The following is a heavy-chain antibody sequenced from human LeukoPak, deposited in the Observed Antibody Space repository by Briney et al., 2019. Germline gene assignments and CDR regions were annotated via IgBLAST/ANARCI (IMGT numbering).Heavy chain of an antibody. CDR3: ARVLGSTSYHMDV. CDR2: IKQDGSEK. CDR1: GFTFSSYW. D-gene: IGHD2-2*01. J-gene: IGHJ6*03. V-gene: IGHV3-7*01. Sequence: GGSLRLSCAASGFTFSSYWMSWVRQAPGKGLEWAANIKQDGSEKYYVDSVKGRFTISRDNAKNSLYLQMNSLRAEDTAVYYCARVLGSTSYHMDVWGKGTTVTVSS.